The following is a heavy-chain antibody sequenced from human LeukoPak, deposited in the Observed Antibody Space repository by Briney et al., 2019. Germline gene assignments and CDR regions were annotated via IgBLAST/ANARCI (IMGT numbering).Heavy chain of an antibody. V-gene: IGHV3-23*01. CDR2: ISGSGGST. J-gene: IGHJ6*03. D-gene: IGHD4-17*01. Sequence: GGPMNLSCAASACTFTFYAMRWLSEAQGKGLEWVSVISGSGGSTYYADSVKGRFTIARNNSKNTLYLQMDSRRAEDTAVYYCAKWDGDLYYYYYVDVWGKGTTVTVSS. CDR3: AKWDGDLYYYYYVDV. CDR1: ACTFTFYA.